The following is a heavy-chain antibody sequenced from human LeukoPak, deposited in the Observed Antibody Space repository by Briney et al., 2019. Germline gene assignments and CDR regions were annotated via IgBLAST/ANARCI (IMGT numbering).Heavy chain of an antibody. CDR2: ISSSGSTI. D-gene: IGHD3-3*01. V-gene: IGHV3-11*04. Sequence: GGSLRLSCAASGFTFSDYYMSWIRQAPGKGLEWVSYISSSGSTIYYADSVKGRFTISRDNAKNSLYLQMNSLRAEDTAVYYCARARGSFHTIFGVFDYWGQGTLVTVSS. CDR3: ARARGSFHTIFGVFDY. J-gene: IGHJ4*02. CDR1: GFTFSDYY.